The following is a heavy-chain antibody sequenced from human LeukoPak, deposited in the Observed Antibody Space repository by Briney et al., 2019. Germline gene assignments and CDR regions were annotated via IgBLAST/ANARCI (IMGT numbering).Heavy chain of an antibody. CDR2: ISYDGSNK. CDR3: ARDSDV. J-gene: IGHJ6*02. V-gene: IGHV3-30-3*01. CDR1: GFTFSSYA. Sequence: PGGSLRLSCAASGFTFSSYAIHWVRQAPGKGLEWVAVISYDGSNKYYADSVKGRFTISRDNSKNTLYLQMNSLRAEDTAVYYCARDSDVWGQGTTVTVSS.